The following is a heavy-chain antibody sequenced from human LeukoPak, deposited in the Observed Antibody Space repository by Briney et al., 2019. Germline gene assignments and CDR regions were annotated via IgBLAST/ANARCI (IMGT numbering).Heavy chain of an antibody. Sequence: GGSLRLSCAASGFTFSSYSMTWVRQAPGKGLEWVSSISSSSSYIYYADSVKGRFTISRDNAKNSLYLQMNSLRAEDTAVYYCARDPPGPSIAARPPFDYWGQGTLVTVSS. CDR3: ARDPPGPSIAARPPFDY. V-gene: IGHV3-21*01. D-gene: IGHD6-6*01. J-gene: IGHJ4*02. CDR1: GFTFSSYS. CDR2: ISSSSSYI.